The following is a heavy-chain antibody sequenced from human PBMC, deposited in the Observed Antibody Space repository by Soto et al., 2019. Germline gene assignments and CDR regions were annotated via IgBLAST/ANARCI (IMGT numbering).Heavy chain of an antibody. CDR3: ARERGGGWYSY. J-gene: IGHJ4*02. D-gene: IGHD6-19*01. Sequence: EVQLVESGGGLVQPGGSLRLSCAASGFTFSSYEMNWVRQAPGKGLEWVSYISSSGSTIYYADSVKGRFTISRDNAKNSLYLQMNSLSAEDTAVYYCARERGGGWYSYWGQGTLVTVSS. CDR1: GFTFSSYE. CDR2: ISSSGSTI. V-gene: IGHV3-48*03.